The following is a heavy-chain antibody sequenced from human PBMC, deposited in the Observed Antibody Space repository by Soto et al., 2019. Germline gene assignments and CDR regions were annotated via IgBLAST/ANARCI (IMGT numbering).Heavy chain of an antibody. CDR3: ATLLRGVIRTLNWFDP. D-gene: IGHD3-10*01. V-gene: IGHV4-34*01. J-gene: IGHJ5*02. CDR2: INHSGST. CDR1: GGSFSGYY. Sequence: SETLSLTCAVYGGSFSGYYWSWIRQPPGKGLEWIGEINHSGSTNYNPSLKSRVTISVDTSKNQFSLKLSSVTAADTAVYYCATLLRGVIRTLNWFDPWGQGTLVTVSS.